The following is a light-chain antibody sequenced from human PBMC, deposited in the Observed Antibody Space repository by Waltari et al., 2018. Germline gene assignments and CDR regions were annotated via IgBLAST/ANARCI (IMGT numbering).Light chain of an antibody. Sequence: QTVVTQEPSVTVSPGGTVTLTCASSTGAVPSGDYANWFQQKPGQAPRSLIFGANNKYSWTPARFSGSLLGGKAALTLSGVQPEDEAEYYCLLYYGGLWVFGGGTKLTVL. CDR3: LLYYGGLWV. CDR1: TGAVPSGDY. V-gene: IGLV7-43*01. CDR2: GAN. J-gene: IGLJ3*02.